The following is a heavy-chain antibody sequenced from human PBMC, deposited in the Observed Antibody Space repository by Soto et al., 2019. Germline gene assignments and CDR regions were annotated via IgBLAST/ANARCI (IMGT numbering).Heavy chain of an antibody. CDR2: ISYDGSNK. CDR1: GFTFSSYC. V-gene: IGHV3-30*18. J-gene: IGHJ6*02. Sequence: QVQLVESGGGVVQPGRSLRLSCAASGFTFSSYCMHWVRQAPGKGLEWVAVISYDGSNKYFADSVKGRFTISRDNSKNTLYLQMNSLRTEDTAVYYCAKDPHIVVVTAIYFYYGMDVWGQGTTVTVSS. D-gene: IGHD2-21*02. CDR3: AKDPHIVVVTAIYFYYGMDV.